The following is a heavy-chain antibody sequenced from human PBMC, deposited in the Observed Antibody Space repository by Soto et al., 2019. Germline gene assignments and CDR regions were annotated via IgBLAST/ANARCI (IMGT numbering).Heavy chain of an antibody. D-gene: IGHD2-15*01. CDR1: GSSSDPFT. Sequence: GGSLRLSCVASGSSSDPFTMHWVRELPGKGLEWVAGLSWDRSTVAYADSVQGRFTISRVHAKNSVDLLMDSLRPDDTALYFCAVSSPDIVVLPSSIYFTSWGPGTQVTVSS. J-gene: IGHJ4*02. V-gene: IGHV3-9*02. CDR2: LSWDRSTV. CDR3: AVSSPDIVVLPSSIYFTS.